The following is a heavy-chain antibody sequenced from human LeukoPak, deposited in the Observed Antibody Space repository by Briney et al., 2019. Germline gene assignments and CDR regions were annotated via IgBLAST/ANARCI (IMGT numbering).Heavy chain of an antibody. V-gene: IGHV1-18*01. CDR2: ISAYNGNT. Sequence: AASVKVSCKVSGDTFTSYGISWVRQAPGQGLEWMGWISAYNGNTNYAQKLQGRVTMTTDTSTSTAYMELRSLRSDDTAVYYCARDIADDSNGHDSWGQGTLVTVSS. J-gene: IGHJ4*02. D-gene: IGHD2-8*01. CDR1: GDTFTSYG. CDR3: ARDIADDSNGHDS.